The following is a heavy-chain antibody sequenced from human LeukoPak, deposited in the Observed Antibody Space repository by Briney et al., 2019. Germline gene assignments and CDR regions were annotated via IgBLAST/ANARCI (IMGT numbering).Heavy chain of an antibody. Sequence: GGSLRLSCAASGFTFSSHWMTWVRQAPGKGLEWVACMNSDGSYIQYVDSVKGRFSISRDNAKNSLFLQMSSLRAEDTALYYCARYYYDSSGYYYDDYWGQGTLVTVSS. J-gene: IGHJ4*02. CDR1: GFTFSSHW. CDR3: ARYYYDSSGYYYDDY. D-gene: IGHD3-22*01. CDR2: MNSDGSYI. V-gene: IGHV3-7*03.